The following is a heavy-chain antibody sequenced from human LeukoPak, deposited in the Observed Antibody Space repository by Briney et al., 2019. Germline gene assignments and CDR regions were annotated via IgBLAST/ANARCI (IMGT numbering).Heavy chain of an antibody. CDR3: AKSAYYDSSGFYREYYFDY. CDR2: ISHDGII. Sequence: GGSLRLSCETAGFTFSSYVMHWVRRTPGKGLVWVSRISHDGIISYADSVKGRFTISRDNAKNTLHLQMNSLRAEDTAAYYCAKSAYYDSSGFYREYYFDYWGQGTLVTVSS. V-gene: IGHV3-74*01. J-gene: IGHJ4*02. CDR1: GFTFSSYV. D-gene: IGHD3-22*01.